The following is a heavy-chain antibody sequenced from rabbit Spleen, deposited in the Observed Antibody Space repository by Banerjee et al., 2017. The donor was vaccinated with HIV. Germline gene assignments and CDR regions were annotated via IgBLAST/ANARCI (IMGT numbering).Heavy chain of an antibody. D-gene: IGHD1-1*01. CDR3: ARDLPGVIGWNFSL. V-gene: IGHV1S40*01. Sequence: QSLEESGGGLVTPGGTLTLTCTASGFTISSYRMCWVRQAPGKGLEWIACISISDSTNYASWVNGRFTISKASWTTVTLHMTGLTAADTATYFCARDLPGVIGWNFSLWGPGTLVTVS. CDR1: GFTISSYR. CDR2: ISISDST. J-gene: IGHJ4*01.